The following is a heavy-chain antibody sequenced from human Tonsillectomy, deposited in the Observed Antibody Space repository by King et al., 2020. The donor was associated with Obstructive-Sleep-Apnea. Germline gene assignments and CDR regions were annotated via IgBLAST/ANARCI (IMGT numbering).Heavy chain of an antibody. Sequence: QLQESGPGLVKPSETLSVTCTVANGSISSYYWSWVRQPAGEGLEWIGRISTSGNTNYNPSLKSRLIMSLDTSKNRFSLNLTSVTAADTAVYYCAREFSSTSGRGFDYWGQGTLVIVSS. V-gene: IGHV4-4*07. CDR3: AREFSSTSGRGFDY. CDR2: ISTSGNT. CDR1: NGSISSYY. J-gene: IGHJ4*02. D-gene: IGHD2-2*01.